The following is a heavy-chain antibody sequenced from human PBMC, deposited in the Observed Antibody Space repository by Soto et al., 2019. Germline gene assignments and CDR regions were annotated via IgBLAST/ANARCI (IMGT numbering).Heavy chain of an antibody. D-gene: IGHD1-26*01. V-gene: IGHV3-30-3*01. J-gene: IGHJ6*02. CDR3: ARDVESGSSQYYYYYYGMDV. CDR1: GFTFSSYA. Sequence: HPGGSLRPSCAASGFTFSSYAMHWVRQAPGKGLEWVAVISYDGSNKYYADSVKGRFTISRDNSKNTLYLQMNSLRAEDTAVYYCARDVESGSSQYYYYYYGMDVWGQGTTVTVSS. CDR2: ISYDGSNK.